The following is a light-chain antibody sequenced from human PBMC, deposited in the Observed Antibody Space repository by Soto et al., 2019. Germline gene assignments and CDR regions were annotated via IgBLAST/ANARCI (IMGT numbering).Light chain of an antibody. Sequence: QSALAKPPSASGSPGQSVTISCTGTSSDVGGYKYVSWYQREPGKDPKLMIYEVSKRPSGVPARFSCSKSGNSASLTVSGLHAEDEADYYFSPHAGTNNVVFGTGTKGTVL. CDR3: SPHAGTNNVV. CDR2: EVS. J-gene: IGLJ1*01. V-gene: IGLV2-8*01. CDR1: SSDVGGYKY.